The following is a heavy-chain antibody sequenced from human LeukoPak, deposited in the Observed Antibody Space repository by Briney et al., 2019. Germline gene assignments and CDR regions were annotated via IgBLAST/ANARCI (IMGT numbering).Heavy chain of an antibody. Sequence: SETLSLTCSVSGGSISSSSYYWGWIRQPPGKGLEWIGTFHYSGSTYYNPSLKSRVAISVDTSKNQFSLKLSSVTAADTAVYYCARRHPPYSGYDLDYWGQGTLVTVSS. J-gene: IGHJ4*02. CDR1: GGSISSSSYY. V-gene: IGHV4-39*01. CDR3: ARRHPPYSGYDLDY. CDR2: FHYSGST. D-gene: IGHD5-12*01.